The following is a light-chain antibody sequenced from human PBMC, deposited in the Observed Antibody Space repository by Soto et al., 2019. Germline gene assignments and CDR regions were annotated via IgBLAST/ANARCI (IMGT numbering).Light chain of an antibody. V-gene: IGLV2-14*01. CDR1: SSDVGGYNY. CDR2: EVS. CDR3: SSYTSHPTLVV. Sequence: QSVLTQPASVSGSPGQSITISCSGSSSDVGGYNYVSWYQHHPGKVPKLMIFEVSDRPSGVSDRFSGSKSGNTASLTISGLQAEDEGYYYCSSYTSHPTLVVFGTGTKLTVL. J-gene: IGLJ1*01.